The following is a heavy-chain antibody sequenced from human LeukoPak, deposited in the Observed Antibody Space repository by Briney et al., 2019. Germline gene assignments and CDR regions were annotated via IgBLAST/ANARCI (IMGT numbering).Heavy chain of an antibody. Sequence: PGGSLRLSCTVSGFIFSNYAMSWVRQAPGKGLEWVSGIIENGGNTYYADSVRGRFTISRDNSKNTLYLQMNSLRAEDTAVYYCARASYYYDSSGYYVYWGQGTLVTVSS. CDR1: GFIFSNYA. CDR2: IIENGGNT. J-gene: IGHJ4*02. D-gene: IGHD3-22*01. V-gene: IGHV3-23*01. CDR3: ARASYYYDSSGYYVY.